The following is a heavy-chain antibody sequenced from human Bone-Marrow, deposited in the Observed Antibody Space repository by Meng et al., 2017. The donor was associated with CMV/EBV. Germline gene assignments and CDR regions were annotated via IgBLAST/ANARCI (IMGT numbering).Heavy chain of an antibody. CDR1: GYFSDYY. J-gene: IGHJ4*02. Sequence: GYFSDYYWNWIRQPPGKGLEWIGEINHSGSTNYNPSLKSRVTISVDTSKNQFSLKLSSVTAADTAVYYCARGLGYEGQQLVLAGFDYWGQGTLVTVSS. CDR2: INHSGST. D-gene: IGHD6-13*01. CDR3: ARGLGYEGQQLVLAGFDY. V-gene: IGHV4-34*01.